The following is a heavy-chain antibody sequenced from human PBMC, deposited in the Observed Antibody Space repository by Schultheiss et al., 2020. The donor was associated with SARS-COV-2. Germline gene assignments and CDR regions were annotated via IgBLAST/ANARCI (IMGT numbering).Heavy chain of an antibody. CDR3: ARDPLNSGSSNWFDP. Sequence: GESLKISCAASGFTFSSYWMHWVRQAPGKGLEWVSAISGSGGSTYYADSVKGRFTISRDNAKNSLYLQMNSLRAEDTAVYYCARDPLNSGSSNWFDPWGQGTLVTVSS. V-gene: IGHV3-23*01. CDR1: GFTFSSYW. D-gene: IGHD1-26*01. J-gene: IGHJ5*02. CDR2: ISGSGGST.